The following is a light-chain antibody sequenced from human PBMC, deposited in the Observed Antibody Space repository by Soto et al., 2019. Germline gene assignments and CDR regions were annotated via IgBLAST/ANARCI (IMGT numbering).Light chain of an antibody. Sequence: QSVLTQPPSASGTPGQRVTISCSGRTSNIGSNSVNWYQQLPGTAPRLLIYNNDQRPSGVPDRFSGSKSGTAASLAISGLQSDDEADYFCIAWDDTLNGPGVVFGGGTKLTVL. CDR2: NND. CDR3: IAWDDTLNGPGVV. J-gene: IGLJ2*01. CDR1: TSNIGSNS. V-gene: IGLV1-44*01.